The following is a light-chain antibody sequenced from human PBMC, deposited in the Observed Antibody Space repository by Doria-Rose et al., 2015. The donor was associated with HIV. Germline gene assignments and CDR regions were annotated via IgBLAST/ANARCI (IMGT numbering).Light chain of an antibody. J-gene: IGKJ3*01. CDR2: WAS. CDR3: QQYYDTPS. V-gene: IGKV4-1*01. CDR1: QSLLYTSKNY. Sequence: VLIQSPESLGVSLGERATLNCKSNQSLLYTSKNYLAWYQQKPGQPPKLLIYWASTRQSGVPARFSGSGSGTDFTLTISSLEAEDVAVYYCQQYYDTPSFGPGTTVDIK.